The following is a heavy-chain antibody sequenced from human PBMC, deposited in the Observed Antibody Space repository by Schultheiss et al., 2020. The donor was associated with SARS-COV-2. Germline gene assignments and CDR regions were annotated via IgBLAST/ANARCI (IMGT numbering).Heavy chain of an antibody. D-gene: IGHD5-24*01. Sequence: SETLSLTCTVSGGSISSGGYYWSWIRQHPGKGLEWIGYIYHSGSTYYNPSLKSRVTISVDTSKNQFSLKLSSVTAADTAVYYCARGSTRWLQLYWGQGTLVTVSS. V-gene: IGHV4-31*03. CDR3: ARGSTRWLQLY. CDR1: GGSISSGGYY. CDR2: IYHSGST. J-gene: IGHJ4*02.